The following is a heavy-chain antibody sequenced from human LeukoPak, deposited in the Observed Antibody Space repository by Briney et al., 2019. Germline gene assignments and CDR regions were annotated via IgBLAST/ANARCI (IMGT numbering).Heavy chain of an antibody. J-gene: IGHJ4*02. CDR1: GITVSANY. CDR2: ISSGGST. D-gene: IGHD6-6*01. Sequence: GGSLRLSCAASGITVSANYWNWVRQAPGKGLEWVSVISSGGSTSYADSMKGRFTISRDNSKNTLYLQMNSLRAEDTAVYYCARGWSSSSYFGYWGQGTLVTVSS. CDR3: ARGWSSSSYFGY. V-gene: IGHV3-66*01.